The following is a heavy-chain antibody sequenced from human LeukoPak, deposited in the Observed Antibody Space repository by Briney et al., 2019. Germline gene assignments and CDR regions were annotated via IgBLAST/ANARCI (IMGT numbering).Heavy chain of an antibody. CDR3: PRSRGSRDY. Sequence: GVSLKISSKGSGSSFTSYWVGWVRPMSGKGLEWMWIIYPGDSDTRYSPSFPGQVTISPDKSISTTYLPWSSLTASPPATPYCPRSRGSRDYWGQGTLVTVSS. CDR2: IYPGDSDT. V-gene: IGHV5-51*01. CDR1: GSSFTSYW. J-gene: IGHJ4*02. D-gene: IGHD2-2*01.